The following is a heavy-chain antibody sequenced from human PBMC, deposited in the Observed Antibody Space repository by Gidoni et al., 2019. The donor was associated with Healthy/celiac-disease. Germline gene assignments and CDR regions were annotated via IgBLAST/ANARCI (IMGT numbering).Heavy chain of an antibody. V-gene: IGHV3-23*01. CDR3: GSGFLEWLFVGAAFDY. Sequence: EVQLLESGGGLVQPGGSLRLSCAASGFTFGSDAMSWVRQAPGKGLEWVSAISGSGGSTYYADSVKGRFTISIDNAKNTLYLQMNSRRAEDTAVYYCGSGFLEWLFVGAAFDYWGQGTLVTVSS. D-gene: IGHD3-3*01. CDR1: GFTFGSDA. J-gene: IGHJ4*02. CDR2: ISGSGGST.